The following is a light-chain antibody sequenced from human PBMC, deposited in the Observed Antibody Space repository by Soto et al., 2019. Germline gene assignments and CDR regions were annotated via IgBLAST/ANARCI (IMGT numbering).Light chain of an antibody. Sequence: EIVLTQSPGTLSLFPGDKATLSCRASQSVSSTYFAWYRQKPGQPPSLLIYGASNRATGVPDRFSGSGSGPDFTLTISRLEPEDFGVYYCQQYHSSPPGFTFGPGTTVEIK. CDR1: QSVSSTY. CDR3: QQYHSSPPGFT. V-gene: IGKV3-20*01. CDR2: GAS. J-gene: IGKJ3*01.